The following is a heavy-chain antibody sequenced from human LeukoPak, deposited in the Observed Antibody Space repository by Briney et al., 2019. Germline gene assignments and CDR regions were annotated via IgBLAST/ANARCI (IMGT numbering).Heavy chain of an antibody. V-gene: IGHV1-3*01. J-gene: IGHJ4*02. CDR1: GYTFTSYT. Sequence: ASVKVSCKTSGYTFTSYTLNWVRQAPGQRLEWMGWIRASNGKTKYSQKFQGRVTITRDTSASTVYMELSSLRSEDTAVYYCATVLLRVRGSYYFDFWGQGTLVTVSS. CDR2: IRASNGKT. CDR3: ATVLLRVRGSYYFDF. D-gene: IGHD3-10*01.